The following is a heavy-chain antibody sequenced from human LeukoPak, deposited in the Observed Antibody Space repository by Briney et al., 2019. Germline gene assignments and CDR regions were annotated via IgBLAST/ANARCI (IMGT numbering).Heavy chain of an antibody. Sequence: GGSLTVPYAASGFTISTYGMSWVRQAPGKGLEWVSSISGGTTFNASSEKGRFTISRDNSKNTVSLQMNSLRAEDTAVYYCAKSVYHSGNYWGQGTLVTVSS. CDR1: GFTISTYG. J-gene: IGHJ4*02. D-gene: IGHD3-10*01. CDR2: ISGGTT. CDR3: AKSVYHSGNY. V-gene: IGHV3-23*01.